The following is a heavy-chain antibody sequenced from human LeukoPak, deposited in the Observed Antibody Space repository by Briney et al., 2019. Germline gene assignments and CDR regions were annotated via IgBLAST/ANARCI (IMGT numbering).Heavy chain of an antibody. CDR1: GGSFNSFS. D-gene: IGHD5-18*01. Sequence: GASVKVSCKASGGSFNSFSINWVRQAPGQGLDWMGRVIPILGMANYAQKFQGRVKITADKSTTTAYMELSSLRSEDTAVYFCASEIENVDTGIEYWGQGTLVTVSS. J-gene: IGHJ4*02. CDR3: ASEIENVDTGIEY. CDR2: VIPILGMA. V-gene: IGHV1-69*02.